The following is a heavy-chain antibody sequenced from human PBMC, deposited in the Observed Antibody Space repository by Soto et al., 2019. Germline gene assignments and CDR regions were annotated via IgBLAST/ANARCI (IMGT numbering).Heavy chain of an antibody. V-gene: IGHV2-5*02. CDR2: IYWDDTE. D-gene: IGHD6-13*01. CDR1: GFSLTSNGVG. J-gene: IGHJ5*02. Sequence: QISLKESGPTLVQPTQTLTLTCTFSGFSLTSNGVGVGWIRQPPGKALEWLALIYWDDTERYSPSLKTRLTITKDTSKNQVVLTMTYMDPVDTATYYCAHEGYGSDNWYDLWGQGTLVTVSS. CDR3: AHEGYGSDNWYDL.